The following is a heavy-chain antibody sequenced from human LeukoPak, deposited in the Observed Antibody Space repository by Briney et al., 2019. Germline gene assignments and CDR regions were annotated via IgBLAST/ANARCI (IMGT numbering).Heavy chain of an antibody. CDR2: IKQDGSEK. CDR1: GFTFSSYW. V-gene: IGHV3-7*01. J-gene: IGHJ4*02. CDR3: TVRFLQWELREGDYFDY. Sequence: GGSLRLSCAASGFTFSSYWMSWVRQAPGKGLEWVANIKQDGSEKYYVDSVKGRFTISRDNAKNSLYLQMNSLRAEDTAVYYCTVRFLQWELREGDYFDYWGQGTLVTVSS. D-gene: IGHD1-26*01.